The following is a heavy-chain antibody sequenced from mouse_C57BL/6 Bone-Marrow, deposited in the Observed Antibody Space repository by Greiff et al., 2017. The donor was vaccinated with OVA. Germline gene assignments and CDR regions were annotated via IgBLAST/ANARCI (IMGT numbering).Heavy chain of an antibody. V-gene: IGHV1-39*01. Sequence: EVQLQQSGPELVKPGASVKISCKASGYPFTDYYMNWVKQSTGKSLEWIGVINPNYGTTSYNQKFKGKATLTVDQSSSTAYMQSNSLTSEDSAVYYCTRRWRSYDYRYFDVWGTGTTVTVSS. CDR2: INPNYGTT. CDR3: TRRWRSYDYRYFDV. D-gene: IGHD2-3*01. CDR1: GYPFTDYY. J-gene: IGHJ1*03.